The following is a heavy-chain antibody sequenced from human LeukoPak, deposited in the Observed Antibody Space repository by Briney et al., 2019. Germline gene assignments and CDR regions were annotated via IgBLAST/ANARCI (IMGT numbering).Heavy chain of an antibody. J-gene: IGHJ4*02. V-gene: IGHV1-18*01. CDR1: GYIFTSYG. CDR3: ARGRYDSSPPDS. Sequence: EASMTVSCTASGYIFTSYGISWVRQAPGQGLEWMGWISAYNGNTNYAQKLQGRVTMTTDTSTSTAYMELRSLRSDDTAVYYCARGRYDSSPPDSWGQGTLVTVSS. CDR2: ISAYNGNT. D-gene: IGHD3-22*01.